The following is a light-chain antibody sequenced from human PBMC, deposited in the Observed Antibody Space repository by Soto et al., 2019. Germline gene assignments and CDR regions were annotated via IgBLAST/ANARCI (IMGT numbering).Light chain of an antibody. V-gene: IGKV1-39*01. J-gene: IGKJ4*01. CDR2: AAS. Sequence: DIPMTQSPSSLSASVGDRVTITCRASQSINSYLNWFQQKPGKAPQLLIYAASSLQSGVPSRFSGSGSGTDFTLTISSLQPEDFAAYYCQQSYTTPLTFGGGTKVEVK. CDR1: QSINSY. CDR3: QQSYTTPLT.